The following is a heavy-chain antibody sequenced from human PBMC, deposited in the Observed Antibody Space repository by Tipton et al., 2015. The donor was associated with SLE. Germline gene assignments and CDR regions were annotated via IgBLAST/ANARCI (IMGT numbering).Heavy chain of an antibody. J-gene: IGHJ3*02. D-gene: IGHD3-16*01. CDR2: GSHNGHP. CDR1: SYSISSGYF. CDR3: ARHDRGRNAYDM. V-gene: IGHV4-38-2*01. Sequence: TLSLTCLVSSYSISSGYFWGWIRQPPGKGLEWIGGGSHNGHPYYHSSFESRVAISAATSKNQVSLKVTSVTAADTAIYFCARHDRGRNAYDMWGQGTMVIVSS.